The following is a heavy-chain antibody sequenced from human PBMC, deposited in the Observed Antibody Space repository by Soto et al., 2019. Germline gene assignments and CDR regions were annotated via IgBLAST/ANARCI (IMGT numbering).Heavy chain of an antibody. CDR3: ARDPRGTMVRSYYYYYMDV. Sequence: SETLSLTCAVYGGSFSGYYWSWIRQPPGKGLEWIGEINHSGSTNYNPSLKSRVTISVDTSKNQFSLRLSSVTAADTAVYYCARDPRGTMVRSYYYYYMDVWGKGTTVTVSS. V-gene: IGHV4-34*01. J-gene: IGHJ6*03. CDR2: INHSGST. D-gene: IGHD3-10*01. CDR1: GGSFSGYY.